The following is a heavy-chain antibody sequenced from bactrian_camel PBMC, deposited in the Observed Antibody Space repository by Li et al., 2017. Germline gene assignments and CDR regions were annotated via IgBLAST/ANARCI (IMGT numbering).Heavy chain of an antibody. CDR3: AAGWTPQHWVRWVRLSDFDV. CDR1: GNIVFCG. CDR2: ITYDGTT. D-gene: IGHD3*01. J-gene: IGHJ6*01. Sequence: HVQLVESGGGSVQAGGGLKLSCAASGNIVFCGMGWYRQVPGKERELVSTITYDGTTNYADTVKGRFSMSQGNTKNTIFLQMDSLKPDDTAIYYCAAGWTPQHWVRWVRLSDFDVWGQGTQVTVS. V-gene: IGHV3S53*01.